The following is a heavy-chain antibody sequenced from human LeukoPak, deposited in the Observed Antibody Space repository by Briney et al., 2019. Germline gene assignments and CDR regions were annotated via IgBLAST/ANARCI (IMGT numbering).Heavy chain of an antibody. D-gene: IGHD2-21*02. CDR2: MNPKNGDT. Sequence: GASVKVSCKASGYTFTSYDINWVRQATGQGLEWMGWMNPKNGDTGYAQKFQGRVTMTRSTSINTAYMDLSTLTSEDTAVYFCAKTPRGGDIDFWGQGTPVIVSS. J-gene: IGHJ4*02. V-gene: IGHV1-8*01. CDR3: AKTPRGGDIDF. CDR1: GYTFTSYD.